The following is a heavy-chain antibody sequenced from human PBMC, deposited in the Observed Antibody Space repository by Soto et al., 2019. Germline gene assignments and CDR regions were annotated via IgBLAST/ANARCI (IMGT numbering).Heavy chain of an antibody. CDR3: ARLGSGWYWYYYYYGMDV. CDR1: GFTFSSYW. J-gene: IGHJ6*02. CDR2: IKQDGSEK. D-gene: IGHD6-19*01. V-gene: IGHV3-7*01. Sequence: PGGSLRLSCAASGFTFSSYWMSWVRQAPGKGLEWVANIKQDGSEKYYVDSVKGRSTISRGNAKNSLYLQMNSLRAEDTAVYYCARLGSGWYWYYYYYGMDVWGQGTTVTVSS.